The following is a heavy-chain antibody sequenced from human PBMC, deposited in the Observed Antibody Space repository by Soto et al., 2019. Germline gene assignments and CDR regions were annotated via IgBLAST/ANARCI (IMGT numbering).Heavy chain of an antibody. CDR1: GYSISTGFN. CDR3: ARVVADCSGGSCYKGDDY. D-gene: IGHD2-15*01. J-gene: IGHJ4*02. Sequence: SETLSLTCAVSGYSISTGFNWAWIRQPPGKGLEWIGSIYHSGSTYYNLSLKSRVTISSDASKNQISLKLSSVTAADTAVYYCARVVADCSGGSCYKGDDYWGQGTLVTVSP. V-gene: IGHV4-38-2*01. CDR2: IYHSGST.